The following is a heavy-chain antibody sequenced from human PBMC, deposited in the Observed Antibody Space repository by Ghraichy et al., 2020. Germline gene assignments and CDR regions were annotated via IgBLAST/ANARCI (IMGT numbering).Heavy chain of an antibody. CDR2: IDHGGSA. V-gene: IGHV4-34*01. CDR1: GGSFSGYY. Sequence: SETLSLTCAVYGGSFSGYYWSWIRQPPGKGLEWIGEIDHGGSANYIPSLKSRVTISVATSKNQLSLKLSSVTAADTALYYCARGPRDFDWLRGYFDYWGQGTLVTVSS. CDR3: ARGPRDFDWLRGYFDY. D-gene: IGHD3-9*01. J-gene: IGHJ4*02.